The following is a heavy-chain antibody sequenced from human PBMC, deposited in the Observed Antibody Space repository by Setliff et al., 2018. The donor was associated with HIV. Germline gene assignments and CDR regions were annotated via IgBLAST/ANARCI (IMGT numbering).Heavy chain of an antibody. D-gene: IGHD6-19*01. J-gene: IGHJ1*01. CDR1: GFTFTDYA. CDR2: ISGGGDDT. Sequence: GGSLRLSCAASGFTFTDYAMTWVRQAPGKGLEWVSGISGGGDDTSDADSVKGRFTISRDNSKNTVYLQMNSLRADDTAVYFCATNVRVPGSSLDSWGPGSLVTVSS. CDR3: ATNVRVPGSSLDS. V-gene: IGHV3-23*01.